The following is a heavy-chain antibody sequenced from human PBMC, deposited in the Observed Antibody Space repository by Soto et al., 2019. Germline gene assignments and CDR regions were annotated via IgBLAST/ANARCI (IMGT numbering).Heavy chain of an antibody. CDR1: GFTLSAYW. Sequence: EVQLEESGGDLVQPRGSLRLSCAASGFTLSAYWMTWVRQAPGKGLEWVAHINRAECKKSYLDSVRGRFTISRDNVGNSLYLQMDSLRADDTALYYCARDVSPGSSSLYLDACDIWGQGTMVTVSS. J-gene: IGHJ3*02. V-gene: IGHV3-7*05. CDR2: INRAECKK. D-gene: IGHD6-13*01. CDR3: ARDVSPGSSSLYLDACDI.